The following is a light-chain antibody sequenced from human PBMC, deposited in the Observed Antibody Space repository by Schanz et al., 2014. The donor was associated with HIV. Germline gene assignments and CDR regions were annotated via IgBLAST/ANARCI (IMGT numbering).Light chain of an antibody. CDR1: SSNIGAGYD. Sequence: QSVLTQPPSASGTTGQRVTIFCSGSSSNIGAGYDVHWYQQLPGTAPKLLIYGNNNRPSGVPDRFSGSKSGTSASLAITGLQAEDEADYYCQSYDSSVSGYVFGTGTKLTVL. CDR3: QSYDSSVSGYV. V-gene: IGLV1-40*01. J-gene: IGLJ1*01. CDR2: GNN.